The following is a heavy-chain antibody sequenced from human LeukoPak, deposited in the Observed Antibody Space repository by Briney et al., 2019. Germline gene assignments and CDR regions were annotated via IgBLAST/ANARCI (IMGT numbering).Heavy chain of an antibody. V-gene: IGHV5-10-1*01. J-gene: IGHJ4*02. CDR3: ARQYYDILTGYYSFDY. CDR2: IDPSDSYT. CDR1: GYSFTSHW. Sequence: GESLKISCKGSGYSFTSHWISWVRQMPGKGLEWMGRIDPSDSYTNYSPSFQGHVTISADKSISTAYLQWSSLKASDTAMYYCARQYYDILTGYYSFDYWGQGTLVTVSS. D-gene: IGHD3-9*01.